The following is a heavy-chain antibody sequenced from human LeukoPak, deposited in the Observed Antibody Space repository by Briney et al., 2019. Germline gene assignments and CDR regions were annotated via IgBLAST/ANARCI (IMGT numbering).Heavy chain of an antibody. CDR1: GGTFSSYA. D-gene: IGHD3-22*01. V-gene: IGHV1-69*01. CDR3: ASGHYDSSGISLAALYGNAFDI. Sequence: SVKVSCKASGGTFSSYAISWVRQAPGQGLEWMGGIIPIFGTANYAQKFQGRVTITADESTSTAYMELSSLRSEDTAVYYCASGHYDSSGISLAALYGNAFDIWGQGTMVTVSS. J-gene: IGHJ3*02. CDR2: IIPIFGTA.